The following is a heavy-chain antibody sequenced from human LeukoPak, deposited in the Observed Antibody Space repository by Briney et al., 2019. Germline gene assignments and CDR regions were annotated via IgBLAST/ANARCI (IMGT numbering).Heavy chain of an antibody. CDR3: ARPAGYYDSSGSYYYYGMDV. J-gene: IGHJ6*02. CDR1: GFTFSSYS. Sequence: GGSLRLSCAASGFTFSSYSMNWVRQAPGKGLEWISYVSYISTSSSTIYYADSVKGRFTISRDNAKSSLYLQMNSLRAGDTAVYYCARPAGYYDSSGSYYYYGMDVWGQGTTVTVSS. D-gene: IGHD3-22*01. CDR2: ISTSSSTI. V-gene: IGHV3-48*04.